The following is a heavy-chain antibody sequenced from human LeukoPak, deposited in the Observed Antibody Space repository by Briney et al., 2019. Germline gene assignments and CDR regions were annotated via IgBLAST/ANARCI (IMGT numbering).Heavy chain of an antibody. CDR3: ARNGQLTYYYGMDV. D-gene: IGHD6-13*01. CDR1: GGSFSGYY. V-gene: IGHV4-34*01. Sequence: PSETPSLTCAVYGGSFSGYYWSWIRQPPGKGLEWIGEINHSGSTNYNPSLKSRVTISVDTSKNQFSLKLSSVTAADTAVYYCARNGQLTYYYGMDVWGQGTTVTVSS. J-gene: IGHJ6*02. CDR2: INHSGST.